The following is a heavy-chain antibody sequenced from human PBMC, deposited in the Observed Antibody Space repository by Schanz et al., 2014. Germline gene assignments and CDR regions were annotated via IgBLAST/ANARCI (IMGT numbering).Heavy chain of an antibody. V-gene: IGHV3-23*04. CDR3: AKSDIGDFDY. Sequence: EVQLVESGGGLVQPGGSLRLSCETSGFTFSNHAMSWVRQAPGKGLEWVSAISGRGGRTYYADSVKGRFTISRDNSKTTLYLQMNGLRVEDTAVYYCAKSDIGDFDYWGQGTLVTVSS. D-gene: IGHD2-15*01. CDR1: GFTFSNHA. J-gene: IGHJ4*02. CDR2: ISGRGGRT.